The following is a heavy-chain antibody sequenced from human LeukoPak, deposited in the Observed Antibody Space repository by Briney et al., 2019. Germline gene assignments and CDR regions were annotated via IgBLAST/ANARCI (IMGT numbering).Heavy chain of an antibody. Sequence: GSVKVSCKASGYTFTSYDINWVRQATGQGLEWMGWMNPNSGNTGYAQKFQGRVTMTRNTSISTAYMELSSLRSEDTAVYYCARGQSYSSSWYVGNWFDPWGQGTLVTVSS. CDR1: GYTFTSYD. J-gene: IGHJ5*02. D-gene: IGHD6-13*01. V-gene: IGHV1-8*01. CDR3: ARGQSYSSSWYVGNWFDP. CDR2: MNPNSGNT.